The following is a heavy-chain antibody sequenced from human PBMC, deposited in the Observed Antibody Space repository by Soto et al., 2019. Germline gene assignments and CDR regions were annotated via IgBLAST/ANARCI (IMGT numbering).Heavy chain of an antibody. Sequence: SETLSLTCTVSGGSISSSSYYWGWIRQPPGKGLEWIGSIYYSGSTYYNPSLKSRVTISVDTSKNQFSLKLSSVTAADTAVYYCARITMVRGVISNGYYYGMDVWGQGTTVTV. D-gene: IGHD3-10*01. J-gene: IGHJ6*02. V-gene: IGHV4-39*01. CDR3: ARITMVRGVISNGYYYGMDV. CDR1: GGSISSSSYY. CDR2: IYYSGST.